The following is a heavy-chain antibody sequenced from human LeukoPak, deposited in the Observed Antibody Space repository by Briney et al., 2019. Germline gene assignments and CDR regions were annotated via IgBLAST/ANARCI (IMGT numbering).Heavy chain of an antibody. CDR1: GDSFTDYY. Sequence: ASVKVFCKASGDSFTDYYMHWVRQDPGQGLEWMGWINPKSGGTNYAQTFQGRVTMTRDTSIRTAYMELSRLRGDDTAVYYCARIAIGGGEWHFDSWGQGTLVTVSS. V-gene: IGHV1-2*02. J-gene: IGHJ4*02. CDR3: ARIAIGGGEWHFDS. D-gene: IGHD3-16*01. CDR2: INPKSGGT.